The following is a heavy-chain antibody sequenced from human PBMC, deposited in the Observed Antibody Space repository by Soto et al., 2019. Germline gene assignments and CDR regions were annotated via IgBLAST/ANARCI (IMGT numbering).Heavy chain of an antibody. CDR2: ISGSGDNA. Sequence: VQLLESGGGLVQPGGSLRLSCAASGFTFRGYVISWFRQTPGKGLEWVSDISGSGDNANYVDYEKGRFTISRDDTKNTVYLQMNSLRAEDTAVYYCAKTREVRGVGPEDWGPGTLVAVAS. V-gene: IGHV3-23*01. CDR3: AKTREVRGVGPED. J-gene: IGHJ4*02. CDR1: GFTFRGYV. D-gene: IGHD3-10*01.